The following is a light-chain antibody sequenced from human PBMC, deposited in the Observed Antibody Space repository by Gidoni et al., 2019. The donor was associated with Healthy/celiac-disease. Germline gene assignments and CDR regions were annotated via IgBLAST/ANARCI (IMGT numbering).Light chain of an antibody. J-gene: IGKJ2*01. CDR2: GAS. Sequence: DIVLTQSPGTLSLSPGERATLPCRASQSVSSSYLAWYQQKPGQAPRLLIYGASSRATGIPDRFSGSGSVTDFTLTISRLEPEDFAVYYCQQYGSSPPNTFGQGTKLEIK. CDR1: QSVSSSY. V-gene: IGKV3-20*01. CDR3: QQYGSSPPNT.